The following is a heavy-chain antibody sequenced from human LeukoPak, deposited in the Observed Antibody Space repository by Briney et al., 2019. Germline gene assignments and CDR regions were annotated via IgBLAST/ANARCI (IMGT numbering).Heavy chain of an antibody. CDR3: ARADTDSSGWYEWFDP. D-gene: IGHD6-19*01. CDR2: IYHGGST. Sequence: SETLSLTCAVSGGSISSSNWWSWVRQPPGKGLEWIGEIYHGGSTNYNPSLKSRVTISVDKSKNQFSLKLSSVTAADTAVYYCARADTDSSGWYEWFDPWGQGTLVTVSS. J-gene: IGHJ5*02. CDR1: GGSISSSNW. V-gene: IGHV4-4*02.